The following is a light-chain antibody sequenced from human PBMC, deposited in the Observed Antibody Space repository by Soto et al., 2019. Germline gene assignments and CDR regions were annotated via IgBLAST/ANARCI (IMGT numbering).Light chain of an antibody. J-gene: IGKJ2*01. CDR3: QVYQSWLFT. CDR1: QNVFFN. V-gene: IGKV3-15*01. Sequence: EIVLTQSPATLSVSPGDRATLSCRASQNVFFNLAWYQQKPGHAPRLLIYGASIRATDIPARFSGSGSGTEFTLNISSLQSEDFEVYYCQVYQSWLFTFGQGTNLAIK. CDR2: GAS.